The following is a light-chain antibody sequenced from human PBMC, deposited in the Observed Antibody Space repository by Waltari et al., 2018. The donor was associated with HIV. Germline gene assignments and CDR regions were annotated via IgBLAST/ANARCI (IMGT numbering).Light chain of an antibody. J-gene: IGKJ4*01. V-gene: IGKV1-39*01. Sequence: DIQMPQSPLSLSTSVGDRVTLTCRASQSISSHLNWYQQKPGKAPKLLISVASNLQSGVPSRFSGSGSGTDFTLTISSLQPEDFATYYCQQSYSTPLTFGGGTKVEIK. CDR2: VAS. CDR1: QSISSH. CDR3: QQSYSTPLT.